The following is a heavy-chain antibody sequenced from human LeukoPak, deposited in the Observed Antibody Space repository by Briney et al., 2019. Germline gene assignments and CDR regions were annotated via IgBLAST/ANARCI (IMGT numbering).Heavy chain of an antibody. J-gene: IGHJ5*02. V-gene: IGHV4-61*02. CDR2: IYTSGST. D-gene: IGHD3-22*01. CDR3: ARDGTYYYDSSGYYYQYNWFDP. CDR1: GGSLSSGSYY. Sequence: SQTLSLTCTVSGGSLSSGSYYWGWIRQPAGKGLEWIGRIYTSGSTNYNPSLKSRVTISVDTSKNQFSLKLSSVTAAGTAVYYCARDGTYYYDSSGYYYQYNWFDPWGQGTLVTVSS.